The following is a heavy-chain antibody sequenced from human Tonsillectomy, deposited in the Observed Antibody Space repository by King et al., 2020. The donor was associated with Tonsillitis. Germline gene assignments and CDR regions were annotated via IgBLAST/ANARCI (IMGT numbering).Heavy chain of an antibody. D-gene: IGHD3-10*01. V-gene: IGHV5-51*01. J-gene: IGHJ4*02. CDR1: GYSFTTYW. Sequence: VQLVESGAEVKKPGESLKISCKASGYSFTTYWIGWVRQMPGKGLECMGIINPGDSDARYSPSFQGQVTSSADKSIFTAYLRWTRLKASDTAMYYCARLVLSGGGSGSRQSTYFDYWGQGTLVTVSS. CDR2: INPGDSDA. CDR3: ARLVLSGGGSGSRQSTYFDY.